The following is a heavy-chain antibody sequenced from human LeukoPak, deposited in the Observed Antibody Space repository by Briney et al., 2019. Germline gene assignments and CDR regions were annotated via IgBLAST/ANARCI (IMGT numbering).Heavy chain of an antibody. Sequence: SETLSLTCTVFGGSVSGSYYWNWIRQPPGKGLEWIGYMYSSGTINYNPSLKSRVTVSIDMSKNQFSLKLSSVTAADTAVYYCARTIVVLPVAKNRPRKGSWFDPWGQGTLVTVSS. CDR1: GGSVSGSYY. J-gene: IGHJ5*02. CDR2: MYSSGTI. CDR3: ARTIVVLPVAKNRPRKGSWFDP. D-gene: IGHD2-2*01. V-gene: IGHV4-61*01.